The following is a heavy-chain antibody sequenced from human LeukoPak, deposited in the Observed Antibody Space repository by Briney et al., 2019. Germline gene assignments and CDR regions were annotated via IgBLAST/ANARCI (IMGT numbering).Heavy chain of an antibody. J-gene: IGHJ5*02. D-gene: IGHD6-13*01. CDR3: VRDRQLVLFSWFDP. CDR1: GVSISSGSYY. CDR2: IYTSGST. Sequence: PSETLSLTCTVSGVSISSGSYYWSWIRQPAVKGLEWIGRIYTSGSTNYNPSLKGRVTISVDTSKNQFSLKLSSVTAADTAVYYCVRDRQLVLFSWFDPWGQGTLVTVSS. V-gene: IGHV4-61*02.